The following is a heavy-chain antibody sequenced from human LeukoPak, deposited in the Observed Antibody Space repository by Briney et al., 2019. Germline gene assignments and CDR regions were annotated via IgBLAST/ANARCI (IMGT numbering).Heavy chain of an antibody. V-gene: IGHV1-2*02. CDR3: ARDSGYSSGRGGGLEDY. J-gene: IGHJ4*02. CDR1: GYTFTGYY. D-gene: IGHD6-19*01. Sequence: GASVKVSCKASGYTFTGYYMHWVRQAPGQGLEWMGWINPNSGGTNYEQKFQGRVTMTRDTSISTAYMELSRLRSDDTAVYYCARDSGYSSGRGGGLEDYWGQGTLVTVSS. CDR2: INPNSGGT.